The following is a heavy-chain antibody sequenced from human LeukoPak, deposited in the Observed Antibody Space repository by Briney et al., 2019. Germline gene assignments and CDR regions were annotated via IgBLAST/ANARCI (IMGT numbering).Heavy chain of an antibody. Sequence: ASVKVSCKASGYTFTSYYMHWVRQAPGHGLEWMGIINPIGVTTSYAQKFQGRVTMTRNTSTSTVYMELSSLTSEDTAVYYCARDPYDSSGYYYLDSWGQGTLVTVSS. CDR2: INPIGVTT. CDR3: ARDPYDSSGYYYLDS. J-gene: IGHJ4*02. CDR1: GYTFTSYY. V-gene: IGHV1-46*01. D-gene: IGHD3-22*01.